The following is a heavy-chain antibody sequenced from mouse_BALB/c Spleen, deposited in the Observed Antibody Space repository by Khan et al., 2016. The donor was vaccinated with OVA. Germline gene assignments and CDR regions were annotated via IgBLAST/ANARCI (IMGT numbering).Heavy chain of an antibody. CDR1: DYTFTTYW. CDR2: VNPTSGYT. V-gene: IGHV1-7*01. CDR3: ARDRIDY. J-gene: IGHJ2*01. Sequence: QVPEAELAKSGASVKLSCKSSDYTFTTYWLHCVKHRPRRGLECIGYVNPTSGYTDFNQKFKDTDTLTADKSSSTAYMQLCSLTSDDAAVYYCARDRIDYWGQGTTPTVSS.